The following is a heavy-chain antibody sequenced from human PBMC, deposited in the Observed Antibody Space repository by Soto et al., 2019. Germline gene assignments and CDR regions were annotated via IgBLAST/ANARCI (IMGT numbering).Heavy chain of an antibody. J-gene: IGHJ4*02. CDR2: INHSGST. CDR1: GGSFSGYY. Sequence: PSETLSLTCAVYGGSFSGYYWTWIRQPPGTGLEWIGEINHSGSTNYNPSLKSRVTISVDTSKNQFSLKLTSVKGRFTISRDNAKNSLYLQMNSLRAEDTAVYYCARDSDDSSGYYLLGVYYFDYWGQGTLVTVSS. V-gene: IGHV4-34*01. CDR3: AKNSLYLQMNSLRAEDTAVYYCARDSDDSSGYYLLGVYYFDY. D-gene: IGHD3-22*01.